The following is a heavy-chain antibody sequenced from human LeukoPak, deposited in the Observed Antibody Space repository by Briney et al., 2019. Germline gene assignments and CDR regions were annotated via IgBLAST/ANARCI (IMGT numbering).Heavy chain of an antibody. J-gene: IGHJ4*02. CDR3: AKGGGSGWYEGYYFDY. Sequence: GGSLRLSCAASGFTFSSYAMSWVRQAPGKGLEWVSAISGSGGSTYYADSVKGRFTISRDNSKNTLYLQMNSLRAEDTAVYYCAKGGGSGWYEGYYFDYWGQGTLVTVS. V-gene: IGHV3-23*01. CDR1: GFTFSSYA. D-gene: IGHD6-19*01. CDR2: ISGSGGST.